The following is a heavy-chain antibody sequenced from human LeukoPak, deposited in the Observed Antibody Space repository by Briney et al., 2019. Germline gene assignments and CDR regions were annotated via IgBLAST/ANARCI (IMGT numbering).Heavy chain of an antibody. D-gene: IGHD4-23*01. Sequence: GGSLRPSCAASGFTFSSYWMNWVRQAPGKGLEWVANIKQDGSEKYYVDSVKGRFTISRDNAKSSLYLQMNSLRAEDTAVYYCAITPTVVTQSRGGQGTLVTVSS. V-gene: IGHV3-7*01. CDR3: AITPTVVTQSR. J-gene: IGHJ4*02. CDR1: GFTFSSYW. CDR2: IKQDGSEK.